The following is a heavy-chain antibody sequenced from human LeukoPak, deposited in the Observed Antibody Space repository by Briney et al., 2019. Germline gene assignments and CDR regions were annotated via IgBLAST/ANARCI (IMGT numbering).Heavy chain of an antibody. Sequence: GGSLRLSCAASGFTFSSYAMHWVRQAPGKGLEWVAVISYDGSNKYYADSVKGRFTISRDNSKNTLYLQMNSLRAEDTAVYYCARDSPDSSGWCWLDYWGQGTLVTVSS. V-gene: IGHV3-30-3*01. J-gene: IGHJ4*02. CDR2: ISYDGSNK. CDR1: GFTFSSYA. D-gene: IGHD6-19*01. CDR3: ARDSPDSSGWCWLDY.